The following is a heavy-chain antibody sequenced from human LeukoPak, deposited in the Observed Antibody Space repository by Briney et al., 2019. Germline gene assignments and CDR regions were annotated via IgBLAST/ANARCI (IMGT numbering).Heavy chain of an antibody. CDR3: LRAKDGIRYFDWLPNYYMDV. CDR1: GGSISSYY. CDR2: IYTSGST. V-gene: IGHV4-4*07. D-gene: IGHD3-9*01. Sequence: ASETLSLTCTVSGGSISSYYWSWIRQPAGKGLEWNGRIYTSGSTNYNPSLKSRVLMSVDTSKNQFSLKLSSVTAADTAVYYCLRAKDGIRYFDWLPNYYMDVWGKGTTVTVSS. J-gene: IGHJ6*03.